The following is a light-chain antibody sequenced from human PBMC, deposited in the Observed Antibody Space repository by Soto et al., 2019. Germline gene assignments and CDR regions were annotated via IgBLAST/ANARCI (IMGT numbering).Light chain of an antibody. CDR3: QQFDSYSLT. CDR1: QGIRSA. V-gene: IGKV1-13*02. Sequence: AVQLTQSPSSLSASVGDRVTITCRASQGIRSALAWYQQKPGKPPNLLIYDASTLESGVPSRFSGSGSGTDFTLTISSLQPEDFATYWCQQFDSYSLTFGGGTKVEIK. CDR2: DAS. J-gene: IGKJ4*01.